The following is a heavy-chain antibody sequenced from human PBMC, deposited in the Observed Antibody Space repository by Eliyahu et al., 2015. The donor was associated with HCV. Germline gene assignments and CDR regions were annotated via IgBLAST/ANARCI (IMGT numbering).Heavy chain of an antibody. Sequence: EVQLLESGGGLVQPGGSLRLSCAASGFTFSXXAMSWVRQAPGKGVEWVSAISGSGGSTYYADSVKGRFTISRDNSKNTLYLQMNSLRAEDTAVYYCAKESRYYYDSSGYYSYYFDYWGQGTLVTVSS. CDR1: GFTFSXXA. CDR2: ISGSGGST. CDR3: AKESRYYYDSSGYYSYYFDY. D-gene: IGHD3-22*01. J-gene: IGHJ4*02. V-gene: IGHV3-23*01.